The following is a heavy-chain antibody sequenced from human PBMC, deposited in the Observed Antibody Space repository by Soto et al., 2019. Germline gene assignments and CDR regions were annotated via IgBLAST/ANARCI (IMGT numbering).Heavy chain of an antibody. CDR3: ARLTPPTADFDYWTRYDTHDY. V-gene: IGHV4-30-4*01. CDR2: IYYSGFT. D-gene: IGHD3-3*01. Sequence: SETLSLTCNVSGGSISSGDYYWSWSRQPPGKGLEWIGYIYYSGFTYYNPSLKSRVIISVDTSKNQISLKVRSVTAADTAVYFCARLTPPTADFDYWTRYDTHDYWGQGALVTVSS. CDR1: GGSISSGDYY. J-gene: IGHJ4*02.